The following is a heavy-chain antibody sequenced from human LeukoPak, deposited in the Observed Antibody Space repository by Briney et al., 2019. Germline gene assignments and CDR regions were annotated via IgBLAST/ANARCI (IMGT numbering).Heavy chain of an antibody. D-gene: IGHD2-15*01. V-gene: IGHV1-8*03. Sequence: ASVKVSCKASGYTFTSYDINWVRQATGQGLEWMGWMNPNSGNTGYAQKFQGRVTITADESTSTAYMELSSLRSEDTAVYYCARRDYCSGGSCRSELNWFDPWGQGTLVTVSS. CDR2: MNPNSGNT. CDR1: GYTFTSYD. CDR3: ARRDYCSGGSCRSELNWFDP. J-gene: IGHJ5*02.